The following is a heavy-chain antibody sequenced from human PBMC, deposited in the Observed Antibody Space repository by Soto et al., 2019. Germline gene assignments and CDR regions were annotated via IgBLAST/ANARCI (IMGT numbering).Heavy chain of an antibody. J-gene: IGHJ5*02. CDR3: ARAYYDFWSGSTKNNWFDP. Sequence: SETLSLTCTVSGGSISSGDYYWSWIRQPPGKGLEWIGYIYYSGSTYYNPSLKSRVTISVDTSKNQFSLKLSSVTAADTAVYYCARAYYDFWSGSTKNNWFDPWGQGTLVTVS. CDR1: GGSISSGDYY. CDR2: IYYSGST. V-gene: IGHV4-30-4*01. D-gene: IGHD3-3*01.